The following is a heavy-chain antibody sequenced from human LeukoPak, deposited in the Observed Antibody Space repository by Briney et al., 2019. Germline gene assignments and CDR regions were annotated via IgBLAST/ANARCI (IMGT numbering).Heavy chain of an antibody. D-gene: IGHD3-9*01. Sequence: SVKVSCKASGYTSTNYGISWVRQAPGQGLEWMGGIIPIFGTANYAQKFQGRVTITADKSTSTAYMELSSLRSEDTAVYYCARGGYYDILTGYYSPYDYWGQGTLVTVSS. J-gene: IGHJ4*02. CDR1: GYTSTNYG. CDR2: IIPIFGTA. V-gene: IGHV1-69*06. CDR3: ARGGYYDILTGYYSPYDY.